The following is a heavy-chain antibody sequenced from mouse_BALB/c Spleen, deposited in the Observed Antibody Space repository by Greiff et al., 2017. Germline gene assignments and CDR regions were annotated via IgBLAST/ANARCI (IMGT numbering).Heavy chain of an antibody. CDR1: GYTFTSYW. CDR3: ARGGTRAMDY. D-gene: IGHD2-14*01. Sequence: QVQLKQPGAELVKPGASVKLSCKASGYTFTSYWMHWVKQRPGQGLEWIGEINPSNGRTNYNEKFKSKATLTVDKSSSTAYMQLSSLTSEDSAVYYCARGGTRAMDYWGQGTSVTVSS. J-gene: IGHJ4*01. V-gene: IGHV1S81*02. CDR2: INPSNGRT.